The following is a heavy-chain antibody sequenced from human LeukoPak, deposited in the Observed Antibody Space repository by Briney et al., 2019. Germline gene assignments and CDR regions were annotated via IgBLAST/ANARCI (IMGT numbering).Heavy chain of an antibody. CDR2: IRYDGSNK. J-gene: IGHJ4*02. D-gene: IGHD2-2*01. V-gene: IGHV3-30*02. Sequence: PGGSLRLSCAASGFTFSSYGMHWVRQAPGKGLEWVAFIRYDGSNKYYADSVKGRFTISRDNSKNTLYLQMNSLRAEDTAVYYCAKDRRYQLLSFDYWGQGTLVTVSS. CDR1: GFTFSSYG. CDR3: AKDRRYQLLSFDY.